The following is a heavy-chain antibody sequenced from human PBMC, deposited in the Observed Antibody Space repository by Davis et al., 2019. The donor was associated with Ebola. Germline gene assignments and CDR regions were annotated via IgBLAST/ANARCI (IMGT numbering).Heavy chain of an antibody. Sequence: PGGSLRLSCVASGFTVSSNYMSWVRQAPGKGLEWVSVIYSGGSTYYADSVKGRFTISRDNSKNTLYLQMNSLRAEDTAVYYCARDRCSGGSCYSAYWGQGTLVTVSS. CDR2: IYSGGST. J-gene: IGHJ4*02. V-gene: IGHV3-53*01. CDR1: GFTVSSNY. CDR3: ARDRCSGGSCYSAY. D-gene: IGHD2-15*01.